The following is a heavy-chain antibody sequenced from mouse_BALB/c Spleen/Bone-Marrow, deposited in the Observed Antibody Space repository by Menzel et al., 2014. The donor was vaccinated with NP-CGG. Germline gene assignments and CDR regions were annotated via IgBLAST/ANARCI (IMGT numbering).Heavy chain of an antibody. CDR3: AREVYGSWFAY. CDR1: GYTFTYYT. V-gene: IGHV1-4*01. Sequence: VQPQQSGAELARPGASVKMSCKASGYTFTYYTMYWVKQRPGQGLEWIGYISPNSDYTNYNQKFKDKATLTADKSSSTAYMQLSSLTSEDSAVYYCAREVYGSWFAYWGQGTLVTVSA. J-gene: IGHJ3*01. D-gene: IGHD2-2*01. CDR2: ISPNSDYT.